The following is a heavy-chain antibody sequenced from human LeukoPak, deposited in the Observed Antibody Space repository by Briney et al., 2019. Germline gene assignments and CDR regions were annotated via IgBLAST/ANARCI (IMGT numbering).Heavy chain of an antibody. D-gene: IGHD3-10*01. CDR1: GFSFNNNA. J-gene: IGHJ4*02. V-gene: IGHV3-23*01. Sequence: SGGSLRLSCAASGFSFNNNAMSWVRQAPGKGLEWVSLISDSGGSTWYADSVKGRFTISRDNAKNSLYLQMNSLRAEDTAVYYCARTFSGSYTHDYWGQGTLVTVSS. CDR2: ISDSGGST. CDR3: ARTFSGSYTHDY.